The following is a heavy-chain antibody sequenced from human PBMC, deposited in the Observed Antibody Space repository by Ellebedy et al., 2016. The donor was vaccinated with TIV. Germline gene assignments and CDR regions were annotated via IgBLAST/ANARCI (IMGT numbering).Heavy chain of an antibody. CDR2: IYPDDSQT. CDR3: ARFMGAKLEHKRFDP. J-gene: IGHJ5*02. D-gene: IGHD4/OR15-4a*01. Sequence: GESLKISCQGSGYSFWGYWIGWVRQLPGKGLEWMGLIYPDDSQTRYSPSFQGQVTISADKSINSAFLQWSSLKASDTAMYYCARFMGAKLEHKRFDPWGQGTLVTVSS. V-gene: IGHV5-51*01. CDR1: GYSFWGYW.